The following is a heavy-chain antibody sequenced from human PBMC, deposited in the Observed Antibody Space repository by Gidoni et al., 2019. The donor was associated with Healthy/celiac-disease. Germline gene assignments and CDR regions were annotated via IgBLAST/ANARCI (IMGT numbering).Heavy chain of an antibody. CDR2: ISWNSGSI. D-gene: IGHD3-22*01. J-gene: IGHJ4*02. CDR3: AKERYDSSGYYYGLPDY. Sequence: EVPLVETGGGWVQPGRSLRPSGEASGFTFDDSAMHGVRQAPGTGLEWVSGISWNSGSIGYADSVKGRFTISRDNANNSLYLQMNSLRADDTALYYCAKERYDSSGYYYGLPDYWGQGTLVTVSS. CDR1: GFTFDDSA. V-gene: IGHV3-9*01.